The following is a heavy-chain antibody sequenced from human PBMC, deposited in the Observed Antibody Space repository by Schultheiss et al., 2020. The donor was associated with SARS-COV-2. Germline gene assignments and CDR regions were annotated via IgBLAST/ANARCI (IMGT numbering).Heavy chain of an antibody. CDR1: GYTFTGYY. D-gene: IGHD5-18*01. CDR3: ASKDTAMVHDAFDI. V-gene: IGHV1-2*02. CDR2: INAGNGNT. J-gene: IGHJ3*02. Sequence: ASVKVSCKASGYTFTGYYMHWVRQAPGQRLEWMGWINAGNGNTKYSQKFQGRVAMTRDTSISTAYMELSRLRSDDTAVYYCASKDTAMVHDAFDIWGQGTMVTVSS.